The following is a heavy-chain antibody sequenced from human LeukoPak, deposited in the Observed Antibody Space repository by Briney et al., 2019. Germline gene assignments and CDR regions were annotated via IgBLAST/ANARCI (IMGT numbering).Heavy chain of an antibody. Sequence: PGGSLRLSCAASGFTFSSYWMYWVRQLPGKGLVWVSRINGDGSSTRYADSVKGRFTISRDNAKNTLYLQMNSLRAEDTAVYYCARDLGQYYDTSDNWFDPWGQGTLVTVSS. V-gene: IGHV3-74*01. CDR2: INGDGSST. CDR1: GFTFSSYW. J-gene: IGHJ5*02. CDR3: ARDLGQYYDTSDNWFDP. D-gene: IGHD3-22*01.